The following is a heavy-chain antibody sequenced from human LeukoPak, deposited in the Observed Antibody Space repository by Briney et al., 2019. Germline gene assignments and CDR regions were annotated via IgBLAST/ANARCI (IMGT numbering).Heavy chain of an antibody. J-gene: IGHJ4*02. CDR2: IKSKSDGGTT. Sequence: GGSLRLSCAASGLTFSNAWMSWVRQAPGKGLEWVGRIKSKSDGGTTDYGAPVKGRFTISRDDSKNTLYLQMNSLKTEDTAVYYCSTYDPRWSHWGQGTLVTVSS. CDR1: GLTFSNAW. V-gene: IGHV3-15*01. CDR3: STYDPRWSH. D-gene: IGHD3-16*01.